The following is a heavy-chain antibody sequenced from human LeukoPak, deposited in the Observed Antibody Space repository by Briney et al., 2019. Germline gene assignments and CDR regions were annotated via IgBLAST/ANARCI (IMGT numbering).Heavy chain of an antibody. CDR2: INPSGGST. V-gene: IGHV1-46*01. D-gene: IGHD3-22*01. CDR1: GYTFTSYY. CDR3: ARDLINYYDSSGYYSGH. J-gene: IGHJ4*02. Sequence: ASVKVSCKASGYTFTSYYMHWVRQAPGQGLEWMGIINPSGGSTSYAQKFQGRVTMTRDMSTSTVYMELSSLRSEDTAVYYCARDLINYYDSSGYYSGHWGQGTLVTVSS.